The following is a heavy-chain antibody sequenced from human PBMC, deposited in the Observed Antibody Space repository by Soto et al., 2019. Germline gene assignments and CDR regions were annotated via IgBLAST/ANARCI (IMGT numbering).Heavy chain of an antibody. D-gene: IGHD3-22*01. V-gene: IGHV3-33*01. CDR3: ARLTSINYYDSSGYYGAFDY. CDR1: GFTFSSYV. CDR2: IGNDGSDK. J-gene: IGHJ4*02. Sequence: VGSLRLSCAASGFTFSSYVMHWVRQAPGKGLEWVAVIGNDGSDKYYADSVKGRFTISRDNSKNTLYLHMNSLRGEDTAVYYCARLTSINYYDSSGYYGAFDYWGQGTLVTVSS.